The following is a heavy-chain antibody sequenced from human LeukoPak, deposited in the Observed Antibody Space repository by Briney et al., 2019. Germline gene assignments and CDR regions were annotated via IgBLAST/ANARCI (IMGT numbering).Heavy chain of an antibody. CDR2: INHSGST. V-gene: IGHV4-34*01. Sequence: SETLSLTCAVYGGSFSGYYWSWIRQPPGKGLEWIGEINHSGSTNYNPSLKSRVTISVDTSKNQFSLKLSSVTAADTAVYYCARDGSSSPNWFDPWGQRTLVTVSS. J-gene: IGHJ5*02. D-gene: IGHD6-13*01. CDR3: ARDGSSSPNWFDP. CDR1: GGSFSGYY.